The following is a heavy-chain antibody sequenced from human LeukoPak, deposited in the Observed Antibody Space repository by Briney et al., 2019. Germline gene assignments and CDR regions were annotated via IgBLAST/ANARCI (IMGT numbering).Heavy chain of an antibody. CDR2: IYYSGST. CDR3: TRTNYGDYNWFDP. D-gene: IGHD4-17*01. J-gene: IGHJ5*02. V-gene: IGHV4-61*08. Sequence: SETLSLTCTVSGGSVSSGVYYWSWIRQPPGKGLEWIGYIYYSGSTNYNPSLKSRVTISVDTSKNQFSLKVTSVTAADTAIYYCTRTNYGDYNWFDPWGQGTLVTVSS. CDR1: GGSVSSGVYY.